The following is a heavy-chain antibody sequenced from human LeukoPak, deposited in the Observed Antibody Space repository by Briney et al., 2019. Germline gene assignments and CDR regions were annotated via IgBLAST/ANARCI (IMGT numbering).Heavy chain of an antibody. Sequence: PGGSLRLSCAASGFTFSSYAMHWVRQAPGKGLEWVAVISYDGSNKYYADSVKGRFTISRDNSKNTLYLQMNSLRAEDTAVYYCASGSYSNYDFDYWGQGTLVTVSS. J-gene: IGHJ4*02. CDR2: ISYDGSNK. V-gene: IGHV3-30-3*01. D-gene: IGHD4-11*01. CDR3: ASGSYSNYDFDY. CDR1: GFTFSSYA.